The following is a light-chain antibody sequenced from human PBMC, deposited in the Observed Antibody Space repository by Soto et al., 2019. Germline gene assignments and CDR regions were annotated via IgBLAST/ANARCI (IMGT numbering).Light chain of an antibody. V-gene: IGLV2-14*01. CDR1: NSDIGGYNF. J-gene: IGLJ1*01. CDR2: EVS. Sequence: QSVLTQPASVSGSPGQSITISCTGTNSDIGGYNFVSWYQHQPGKAPKLMIFEVSNRPSGVSNRFSGSKSGNTASLTISGLQTEDEADYYCSSFTRSDTDVFGTGTKLTVL. CDR3: SSFTRSDTDV.